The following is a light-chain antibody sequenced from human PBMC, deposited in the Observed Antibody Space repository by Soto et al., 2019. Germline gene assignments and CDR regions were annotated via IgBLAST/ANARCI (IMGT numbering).Light chain of an antibody. CDR1: QSVSTN. V-gene: IGKV3-15*01. CDR3: QQYNYRPPCT. CDR2: GAS. J-gene: IGKJ2*02. Sequence: ETVMTQSPATLSMSPGERVTLSCRASQSVSTNVAWYQQKPGQAPRLLIYGASTRATGIPPRFSGSGYATEFTLTISSLQTEDFAVYYCQQYNYRPPCTFGQGTKLEMK.